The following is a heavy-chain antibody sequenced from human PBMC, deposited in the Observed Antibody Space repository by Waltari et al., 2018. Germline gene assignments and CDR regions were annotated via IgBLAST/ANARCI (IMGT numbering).Heavy chain of an antibody. CDR3: ARRENYNFWRDSFDV. Sequence: QQHLQESAPGLVKPSETLSLTCTVSGVPISRGNYYWGWIRQPPGKGLEWIGQISESGSTSYNPSLKSRVTISVDTSRNQISLNLYSVTAADAAVYYCARRENYNFWRDSFDVWGQGTVVTVSS. V-gene: IGHV4-39*07. CDR2: ISESGST. D-gene: IGHD3-3*01. CDR1: GVPISRGNYY. J-gene: IGHJ3*01.